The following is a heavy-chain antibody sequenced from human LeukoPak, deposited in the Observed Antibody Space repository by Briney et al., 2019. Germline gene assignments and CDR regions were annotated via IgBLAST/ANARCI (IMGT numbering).Heavy chain of an antibody. CDR1: GVSFSVAA. J-gene: IGHJ3*01. CDR3: AKDIQLST. D-gene: IGHD5-24*01. Sequence: GGCPRVSSAAPGVSFSVAAMTSVRQAPGKRLEWVSFIGASGESTYYADSVKGRFTISRDNSKNTLSLQMNSLRVEDTAMYFCAKDIQLSTWGLGTMVTVSS. CDR2: IGASGEST. V-gene: IGHV3-23*01.